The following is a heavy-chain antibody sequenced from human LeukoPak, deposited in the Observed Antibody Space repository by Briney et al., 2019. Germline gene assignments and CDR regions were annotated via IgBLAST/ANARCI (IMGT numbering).Heavy chain of an antibody. CDR1: GYTFTSYD. CDR3: ARGLITAMGKASAFDF. V-gene: IGHV1-8*01. J-gene: IGHJ3*01. D-gene: IGHD5-18*01. CDR2: MNPNSGNT. Sequence: ASVKVSCKASGYTFTSYDINWVRQATGQGLEWMGWMNPNSGNTGYAQKFQGRVTMTKNTSISTAYMVLSSLRSEDTAVYYCARGLITAMGKASAFDFWGQGTMVTVSS.